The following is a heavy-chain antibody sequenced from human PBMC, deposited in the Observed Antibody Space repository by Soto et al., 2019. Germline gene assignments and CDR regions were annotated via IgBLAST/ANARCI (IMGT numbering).Heavy chain of an antibody. CDR3: ASGHYFDSSGFYYPYFHR. J-gene: IGHJ1*01. D-gene: IGHD3-22*01. Sequence: GGSLRLSCAASGFTFSDHYMDWVRQAPGKGLEWVGRSRNKVDSYTTEYAASVRGRFTISRDDSKSSLFLQMNSLKTEDTAVYYCASGHYFDSSGFYYPYFHRWGQGTLVTVSS. CDR2: SRNKVDSYTT. V-gene: IGHV3-72*01. CDR1: GFTFSDHY.